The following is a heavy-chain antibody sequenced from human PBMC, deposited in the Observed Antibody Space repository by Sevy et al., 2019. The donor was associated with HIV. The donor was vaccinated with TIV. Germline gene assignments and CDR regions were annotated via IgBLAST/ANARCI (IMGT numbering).Heavy chain of an antibody. J-gene: IGHJ4*02. CDR2: IYPGDSDT. Sequence: GESLKISCKGSGYTFTNYWIGWVRQMPGKGLEWMGIIYPGDSDTRYRPSFQGQVTISADKSIGTAYLQWSSLKASDTAIYYCVRHPGVATLYFDYWGQGILVTVSS. CDR1: GYTFTNYW. CDR3: VRHPGVATLYFDY. D-gene: IGHD5-12*01. V-gene: IGHV5-51*01.